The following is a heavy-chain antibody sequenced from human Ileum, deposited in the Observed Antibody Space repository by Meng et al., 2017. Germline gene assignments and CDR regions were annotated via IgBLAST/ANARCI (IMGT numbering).Heavy chain of an antibody. CDR2: INAVNGNI. D-gene: IGHD1-1*01. V-gene: IGHV1-3*01. CDR3: ARENDNWNYFDY. J-gene: IGHJ4*02. Sequence: QVQLVQSGAEVKKVGASVKVSCTASGYTFRNYPLHWVRQAPGQRPEWMGWINAVNGNIKISQKFQGRITITSDTSATAYMELSSLRSEDTAVYFCARENDNWNYFDYWGQGSLVTVSS. CDR1: GYTFRNYP.